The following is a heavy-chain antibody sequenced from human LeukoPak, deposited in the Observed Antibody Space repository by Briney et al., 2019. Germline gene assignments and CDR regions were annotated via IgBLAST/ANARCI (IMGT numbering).Heavy chain of an antibody. CDR2: INPSGGST. J-gene: IGHJ6*02. V-gene: IGHV1-46*01. Sequence: GASVKVSCKASGYTFTSYYMHWVRQAPGQGLEWMGIINPSGGSTSYAQKFQGRVTMTRDTSTSTVYMGLSSLRSEDTAVYYCARDSEHSYYYYGMDVWGQGTTVTVSS. CDR3: ARDSEHSYYYYGMDV. CDR1: GYTFTSYY. D-gene: IGHD1/OR15-1a*01.